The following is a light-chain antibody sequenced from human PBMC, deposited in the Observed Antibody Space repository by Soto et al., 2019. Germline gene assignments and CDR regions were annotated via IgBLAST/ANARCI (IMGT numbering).Light chain of an antibody. J-gene: IGLJ2*01. V-gene: IGLV2-8*01. CDR3: CSFAGHNSWV. CDR1: SSDVGGYNY. Sequence: QSALTQPPSASGSPGQSVTISCTGTSSDVGGYNYVSWYQQHPGTAPKLMISEVSKRPSGVPDRFSGSKSGNTASLTVSGLHAEEEDYYYCCSFAGHNSWVFGGGTQLTVL. CDR2: EVS.